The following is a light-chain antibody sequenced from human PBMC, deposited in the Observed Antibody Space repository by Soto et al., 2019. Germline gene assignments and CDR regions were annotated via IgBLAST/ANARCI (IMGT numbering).Light chain of an antibody. CDR2: EVN. Sequence: QSALTQPASVSGSPGQSITISCTGTSSDVGAYDYVSWYQQHPGKAPKFMLYEVNNRPSGLSDRFSGSKSGNTASLTISGLQAEDEADYYCSSFTTSNTWVFGGGTKLTVL. V-gene: IGLV2-14*01. CDR1: SSDVGAYDY. CDR3: SSFTTSNTWV. J-gene: IGLJ3*02.